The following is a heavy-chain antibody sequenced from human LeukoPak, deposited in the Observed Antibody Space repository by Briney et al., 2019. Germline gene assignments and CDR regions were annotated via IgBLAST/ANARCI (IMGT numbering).Heavy chain of an antibody. CDR2: ISAYNGNT. Sequence: ASVKVSCKASGHTFTSYGISWARQAPGQGLEWMGWISAYNGNTNYAQKLQGRVTMTTDTSTSTAYMELRSLRSDDTAVYYCARDIRHYYYYYMDVWGKGTTVTVSS. CDR1: GHTFTSYG. V-gene: IGHV1-18*01. CDR3: ARDIRHYYYYYMDV. J-gene: IGHJ6*03.